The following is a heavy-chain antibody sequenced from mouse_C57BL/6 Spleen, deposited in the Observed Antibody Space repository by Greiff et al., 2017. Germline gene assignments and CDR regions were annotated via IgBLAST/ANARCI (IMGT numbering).Heavy chain of an antibody. J-gene: IGHJ2*01. CDR2: IDPETGGT. CDR3: TRPGIYYDGDY. D-gene: IGHD1-1*01. CDR1: GYTFTDYE. Sequence: VQLVESGAELVRPGASVTLSCKASGYTFTDYEMHWVKQTPVHGLEWIGAIDPETGGTAYNQKFKGKAILTADKSSSTAYMELRSLTSEDSAVYYCTRPGIYYDGDYWGQGTTLTVSS. V-gene: IGHV1-15*01.